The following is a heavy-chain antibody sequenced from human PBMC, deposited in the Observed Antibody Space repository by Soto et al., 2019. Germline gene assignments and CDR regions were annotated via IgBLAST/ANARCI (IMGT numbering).Heavy chain of an antibody. CDR3: ARHTVLYVVGWYFDL. CDR2: IYYSGST. Sequence: QLQLQESGPGLVKPSETLSLTCTVSGGSISSSSYYWGWIRQPPGKGLEWIGSIYYSGSTYYNPSLKSRVTISVDTSKNQSSLKLSSVTAADTAVYYSARHTVLYVVGWYFDLWGRGTLVTVSS. CDR1: GGSISSSSYY. J-gene: IGHJ2*01. V-gene: IGHV4-39*01. D-gene: IGHD3-16*02.